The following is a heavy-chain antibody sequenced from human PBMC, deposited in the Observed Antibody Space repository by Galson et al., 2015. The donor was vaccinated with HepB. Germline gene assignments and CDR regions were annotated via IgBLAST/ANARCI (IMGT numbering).Heavy chain of an antibody. CDR1: GYTFSSFY. CDR3: ARDGDDSSGHFDI. CDR2: INPINAAT. Sequence: SVKVYCKASGYTFSSFYIFWVRQAPGQGLEWMGRINPINAATDYAQKFQGRVTMTRDTSISTAYMELNSLRSDDTALYYCARDGDDSSGHFDIWGQGTMVTVSS. D-gene: IGHD3-22*01. J-gene: IGHJ3*02. V-gene: IGHV1-2*06.